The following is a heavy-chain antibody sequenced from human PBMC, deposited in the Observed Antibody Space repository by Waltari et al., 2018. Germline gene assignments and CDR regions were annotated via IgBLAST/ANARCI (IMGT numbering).Heavy chain of an antibody. V-gene: IGHV3-7*01. D-gene: IGHD4-17*01. J-gene: IGHJ3*02. CDR1: GFTFSSYW. Sequence: EVQLVESGGGLVQPGGSLRLSCAASGFTFSSYWMDWVRQAPGKGLEWVANIKQDGSEKYYVDSVKGRFTISRDNAKNSLYLQMNSLRAEDTAVYYCARRGANYDDSPDDAFDIWGQGTTVTVSS. CDR3: ARRGANYDDSPDDAFDI. CDR2: IKQDGSEK.